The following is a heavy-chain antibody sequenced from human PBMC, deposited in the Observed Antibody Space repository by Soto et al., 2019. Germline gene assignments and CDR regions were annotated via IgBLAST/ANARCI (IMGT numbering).Heavy chain of an antibody. V-gene: IGHV3-7*05. J-gene: IGHJ6*02. CDR3: ARDLTPFWSGRPYGMAV. CDR2: IKQDGGEK. Sequence: GGSLRLSCAASGFTFSSYWMSWVRQAPGKGLEWVANIKQDGGEKYYVDSVKGRFTISRDNAKDSLYLQMNSLRAEDTAVYYCARDLTPFWSGRPYGMAVWGQGTTVTVSS. CDR1: GFTFSSYW. D-gene: IGHD3-3*01.